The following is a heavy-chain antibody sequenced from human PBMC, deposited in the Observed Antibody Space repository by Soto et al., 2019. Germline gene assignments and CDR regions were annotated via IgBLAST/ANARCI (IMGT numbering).Heavy chain of an antibody. CDR2: IYWDDDK. Sequence: SGPPSVNPTQTPPLTSPLSGVSFSTTRAGVGWIHQPPGKALEWLALIYWDDDKRYSPSLKSRLTITKDTSKNQVVLTMTNMDPVDTATYYCAHQTRSLWLVKNDAFDIWGQGTMVTVSS. CDR1: GVSFSTTRAG. V-gene: IGHV2-5*02. J-gene: IGHJ3*02. CDR3: AHQTRSLWLVKNDAFDI. D-gene: IGHD6-19*01.